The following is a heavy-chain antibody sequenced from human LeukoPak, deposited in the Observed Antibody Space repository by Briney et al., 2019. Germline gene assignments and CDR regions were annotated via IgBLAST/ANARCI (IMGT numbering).Heavy chain of an antibody. V-gene: IGHV3-9*01. Sequence: PGRSLRLSCAASGFTFDDYAMHWVRQAPGKGLEWVSGISWNSGSIGYADSVKGRFTISRDNAKNSLYLQMNGLRAEDTALYYCAKSDYGDYGFDYWGQGTLVTVSS. D-gene: IGHD4-17*01. J-gene: IGHJ4*02. CDR2: ISWNSGSI. CDR3: AKSDYGDYGFDY. CDR1: GFTFDDYA.